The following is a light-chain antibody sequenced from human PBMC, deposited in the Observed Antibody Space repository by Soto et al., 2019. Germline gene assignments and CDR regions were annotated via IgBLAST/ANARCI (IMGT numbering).Light chain of an antibody. CDR2: GAS. V-gene: IGKV3-20*01. CDR3: QQYGSSGT. J-gene: IGKJ1*01. CDR1: QSVGSS. Sequence: EIVLTQSPGTLSLSPGERATLSCRASQSVGSSLSWYQQKPGQAPRLLFYGASNRATAIPDRFSGSGFGTDFTLTITRLEPEDFAVYYCQQYGSSGTFGQGTKVDIK.